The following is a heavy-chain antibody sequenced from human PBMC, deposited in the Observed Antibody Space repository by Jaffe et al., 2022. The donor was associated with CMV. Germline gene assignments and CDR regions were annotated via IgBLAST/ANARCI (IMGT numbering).Heavy chain of an antibody. Sequence: EVQLVESGGGLVQPGGSLRLSCAASGFTFSSYAMSWVRQAPGKGLEWVSAISGSGGSTYYADSVKGRFTISRDNSKNTLYLQMNSLRAEDTAVYYCARVLPMIVVVINSRPFDYWGQGTLVTVSS. CDR2: ISGSGGST. D-gene: IGHD3-22*01. CDR3: ARVLPMIVVVINSRPFDY. CDR1: GFTFSSYA. V-gene: IGHV3-23*04. J-gene: IGHJ4*02.